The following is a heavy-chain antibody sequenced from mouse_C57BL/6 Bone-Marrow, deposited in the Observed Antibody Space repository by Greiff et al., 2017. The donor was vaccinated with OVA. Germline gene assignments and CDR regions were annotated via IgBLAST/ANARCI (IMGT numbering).Heavy chain of an antibody. Sequence: EVQLVESGGGLVQSGRSLRLSCATSGFTFSDFYMEWVRQAPGKGLEWIAASRNKANDYKTEYSASVEGRFIVSRDTSQSILYLQMNAMRAEDTAMYYCARDVYYWYFDVWGTGTTVTVSS. CDR1: GFTFSDFY. CDR3: ARDVYYWYFDV. CDR2: SRNKANDYKT. V-gene: IGHV7-1*01. J-gene: IGHJ1*03.